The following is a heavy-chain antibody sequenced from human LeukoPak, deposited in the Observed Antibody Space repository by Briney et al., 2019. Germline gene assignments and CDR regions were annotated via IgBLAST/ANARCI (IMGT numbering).Heavy chain of an antibody. V-gene: IGHV4-59*01. CDR2: IYYSGST. J-gene: IGHJ5*02. CDR1: GGSISSYY. D-gene: IGHD2-2*01. Sequence: SETLSLTCTVPGGSISSYYWSWIRQPPGKGLEWIGYIYYSGSTNYNPSLKSRVTISVDTSKNQFSLKLSSVTAADTAVYYCARVRVRVVPAAINWFDPWGQGTLVTVSS. CDR3: ARVRVRVVPAAINWFDP.